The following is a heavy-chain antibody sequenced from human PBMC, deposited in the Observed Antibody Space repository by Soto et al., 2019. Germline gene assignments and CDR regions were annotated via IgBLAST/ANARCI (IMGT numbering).Heavy chain of an antibody. J-gene: IGHJ3*02. D-gene: IGHD1-26*01. CDR2: IYHSVST. CDR1: GYSISSGYY. V-gene: IGHV4-38-2*01. CDR3: ARGGMRELPRNAAFDI. Sequence: SETLSLTCAVSGYSISSGYYWGWIRQPPGKGLEWIGSIYHSVSTYYNPSLKSRVTISVDTSKNQFSLKLSSVTAADTAVYYCARGGMRELPRNAAFDIWGQGTMVTVS.